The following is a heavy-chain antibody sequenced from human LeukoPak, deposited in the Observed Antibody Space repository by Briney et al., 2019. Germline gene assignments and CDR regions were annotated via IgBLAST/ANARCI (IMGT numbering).Heavy chain of an antibody. J-gene: IGHJ6*03. Sequence: SETLSLTCSVSGGSISGYYWSWIRQLPGERLEWIGYIYHNGRTTYNPSLESRVTISLDTSKNQLSLNLRFVTAADTAVYYCARGLYDFWSGYGDYYMDVWGKGTTVTVSS. CDR2: IYHNGRT. CDR3: ARGLYDFWSGYGDYYMDV. V-gene: IGHV4-59*01. D-gene: IGHD3-3*01. CDR1: GGSISGYY.